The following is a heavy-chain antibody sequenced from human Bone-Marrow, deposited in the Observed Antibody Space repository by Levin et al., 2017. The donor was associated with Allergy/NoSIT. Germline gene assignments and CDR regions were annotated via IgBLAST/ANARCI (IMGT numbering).Heavy chain of an antibody. CDR3: ARGGRYCSGVCNYYLDS. D-gene: IGHD2-8*02. V-gene: IGHV4-34*01. CDR2: ISPTGDT. Sequence: SETLSLTCAVSGGSFSGSYWTWIRQSPDKGLEWIGEISPTGDTNYNPSLESRVIISVDTSTLHFSLRMSAMTASDTAVYYCARGGRYCSGVCNYYLDSWGQGALVTVSS. CDR1: GGSFSGSY. J-gene: IGHJ4*02.